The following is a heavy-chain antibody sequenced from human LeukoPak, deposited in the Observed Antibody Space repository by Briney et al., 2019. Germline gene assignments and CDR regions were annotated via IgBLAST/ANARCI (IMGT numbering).Heavy chain of an antibody. Sequence: SETLSLTCTVSGGSISSYYWSWIRQPPGKGLEWIGYIYYSGSTNYNPSLKSRVTISVGTSKNQFSLKLSSVTAADTAVYYCARGVSSSSGFDYWGQGTLVTVSS. CDR3: ARGVSSSSGFDY. CDR2: IYYSGST. J-gene: IGHJ4*02. D-gene: IGHD6-6*01. CDR1: GGSISSYY. V-gene: IGHV4-59*01.